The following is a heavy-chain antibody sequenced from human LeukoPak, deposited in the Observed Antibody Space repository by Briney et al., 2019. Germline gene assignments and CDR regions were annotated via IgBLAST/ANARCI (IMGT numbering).Heavy chain of an antibody. CDR1: GFTFSSYS. CDR3: ARLDSGSSYGPLV. CDR2: ISSSSSTI. Sequence: GGSLRLSCAASGFTFSSYSMNWVRQAPGKGLEWVSYISSSSSTIYYADSVKGRFTISRDNAKNSLYLQMNSLRAEDTAVYYCARLDSGSSYGPLVWGQGTLVTVPS. V-gene: IGHV3-48*01. J-gene: IGHJ4*02. D-gene: IGHD1-26*01.